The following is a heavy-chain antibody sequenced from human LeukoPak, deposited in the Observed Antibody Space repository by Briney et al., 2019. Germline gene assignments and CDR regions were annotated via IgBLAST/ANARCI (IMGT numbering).Heavy chain of an antibody. V-gene: IGHV4-4*07. CDR2: IYSSGST. CDR3: ARGLYSGSRNWFDP. D-gene: IGHD1-26*01. CDR1: GGSISSYY. J-gene: IGHJ5*02. Sequence: SETLSLTCTVSGGSISSYYWSWVRQPAGKGLEWIGRIYSSGSTNYNPSLESRLTMSVDTSNNQVSLKLRSVTAADTAVYYRARGLYSGSRNWFDPWGQGTLVTVSS.